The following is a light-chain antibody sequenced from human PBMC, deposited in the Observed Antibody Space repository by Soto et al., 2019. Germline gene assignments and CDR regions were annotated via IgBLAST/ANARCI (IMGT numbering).Light chain of an antibody. CDR3: QQYNNWPPWT. J-gene: IGKJ1*01. CDR1: QSVRSN. V-gene: IGKV3-15*01. CDR2: GAS. Sequence: EIVMTQSPATLSVSPGERVTLSCRASQSVRSNLAWYQQKPGQAPRPLIYGASTRATGIPARFSGSGSGTEFTLTISSLQSEDFAVYYCQQYNNWPPWTFGQGTKVDIK.